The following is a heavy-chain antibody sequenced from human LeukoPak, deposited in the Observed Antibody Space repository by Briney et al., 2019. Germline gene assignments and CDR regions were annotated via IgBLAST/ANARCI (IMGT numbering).Heavy chain of an antibody. Sequence: PGGSLRLSYAASGFTFSSYSMNWVRQAPGKGLEWISYIGISSGNTKYADSVKGRFTISGDKAKNSVYLQMNSLRVEDTAVYYCARDTKYAFDNWGQGTLVTVSS. CDR3: ARDTKYAFDN. J-gene: IGHJ4*02. CDR1: GFTFSSYS. CDR2: IGISSGNT. V-gene: IGHV3-48*01. D-gene: IGHD2-2*01.